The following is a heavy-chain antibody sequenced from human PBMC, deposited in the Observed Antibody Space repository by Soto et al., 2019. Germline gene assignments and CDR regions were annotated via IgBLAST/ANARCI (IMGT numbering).Heavy chain of an antibody. CDR3: ATVKSGGALMGILTGYCSGYYYYMDV. D-gene: IGHD3-9*01. V-gene: IGHV1-24*01. Sequence: ASVKVSCKVSGYTLTELSMHWVRQAPGKGLEWMGGFDPEDGETIYAQKFQGRVTMTEDRSTDTAYMELSSLRSEDTGVYYCATVKSGGALMGILTGYCSGYYYYMDVWGKGTTVTVSS. CDR2: FDPEDGET. CDR1: GYTLTELS. J-gene: IGHJ6*03.